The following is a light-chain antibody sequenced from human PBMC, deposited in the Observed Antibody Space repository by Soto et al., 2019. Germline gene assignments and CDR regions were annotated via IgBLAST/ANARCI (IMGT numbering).Light chain of an antibody. CDR3: QSYDSSLSGSV. J-gene: IGLJ2*01. V-gene: IGLV1-40*01. CDR2: GNS. CDR1: SSNIGAGYD. Sequence: QPVLTQPPSVSGAPGQRVPISCTGSSSNIGAGYDVHWYQQLPGTAPKLLIYGNSNRPSGVPDRFSGSKSGTSASLAITGLQAEDEADYYCQSYDSSLSGSVFGGGTKLTGL.